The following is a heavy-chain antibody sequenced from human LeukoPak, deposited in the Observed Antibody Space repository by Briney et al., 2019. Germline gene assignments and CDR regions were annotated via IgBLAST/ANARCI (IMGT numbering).Heavy chain of an antibody. Sequence: PGGSLRLSCAASGFTFSSYGMHWVRQAPGKGLEWVAVISYDGSNKYYADSVKGRFTISRDNSKNTLYLQMNSLRAEDTAVYYCANQSPYYYWGQGTLVTVSS. CDR1: GFTFSSYG. J-gene: IGHJ4*02. CDR2: ISYDGSNK. D-gene: IGHD3-10*01. CDR3: ANQSPYYY. V-gene: IGHV3-30*18.